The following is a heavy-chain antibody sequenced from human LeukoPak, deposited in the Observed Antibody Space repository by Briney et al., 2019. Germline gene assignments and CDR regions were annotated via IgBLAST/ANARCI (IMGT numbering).Heavy chain of an antibody. D-gene: IGHD1-26*01. Sequence: PGGSLRLSCAASGFPFSGNAMTWVRQPPGKGLEWVSTISSHSPNTYYADSMKGRFTISRDNSKNTLYLQMNSLRAEDTAIYYCAGSGSYDYYYYGMDVWGQGTTVTVSS. CDR1: GFPFSGNA. CDR3: AGSGSYDYYYYGMDV. J-gene: IGHJ6*02. CDR2: ISSHSPNT. V-gene: IGHV3-23*01.